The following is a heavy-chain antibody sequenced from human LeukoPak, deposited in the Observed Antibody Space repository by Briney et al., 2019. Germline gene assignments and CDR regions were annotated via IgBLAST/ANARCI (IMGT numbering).Heavy chain of an antibody. Sequence: ASVKVSCKASGYTFTSYGINWVRQAPGQGLQWLGRVIPFLGIVNYAQKFQGRVTIIADKSTSTAYMELSSLRSEDTAIYYCARNIVVAGNRGMDVWGQGTTVTVSS. CDR1: GYTFTSYG. J-gene: IGHJ6*02. V-gene: IGHV1-69*04. CDR2: VIPFLGIV. CDR3: ARNIVVAGNRGMDV. D-gene: IGHD6-19*01.